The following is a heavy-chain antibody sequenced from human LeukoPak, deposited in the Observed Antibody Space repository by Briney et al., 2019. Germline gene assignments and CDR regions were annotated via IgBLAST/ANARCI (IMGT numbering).Heavy chain of an antibody. J-gene: IGHJ4*02. D-gene: IGHD2-21*02. CDR2: ISASGVST. V-gene: IGHV3-23*01. CDR1: GLTFSNCD. CDR3: VRKSGVMSVVVTSNYFDY. Sequence: EGSLRLSCAASGLTFSNCDMSWVRQAPGKGLEWVSGISASGVSTYTADSVKGRFTISRDNSNNTLYLQMSSLRAEDTAMYYCVRKSGVMSVVVTSNYFDYWGQGTLVTVSS.